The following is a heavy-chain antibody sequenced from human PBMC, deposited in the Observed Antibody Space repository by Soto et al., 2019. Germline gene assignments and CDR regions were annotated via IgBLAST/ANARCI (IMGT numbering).Heavy chain of an antibody. D-gene: IGHD2-21*02. CDR1: GFTFISYW. CDR2: IKQDGSEK. J-gene: IGHJ6*02. CDR3: ARDRVVTTERSYYYYGMDV. Sequence: GGSLRLSCASSGFTFISYWMSWVRQAPGKGLEWVANIKQDGSEKYYVDSVKGRFTISRDNAKNSLYLQMNSLRAEDTAVYYCARDRVVTTERSYYYYGMDVWGQGTTVTVS. V-gene: IGHV3-7*01.